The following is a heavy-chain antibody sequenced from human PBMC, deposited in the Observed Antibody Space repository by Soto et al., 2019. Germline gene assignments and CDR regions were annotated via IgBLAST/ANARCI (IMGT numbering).Heavy chain of an antibody. CDR3: ARVKDDYVWGSYRTTDPRGDDAFDI. J-gene: IGHJ3*02. CDR1: GGSISSYY. Sequence: QVQLQESGPGLVKPSETLSLTCTVSGGSISSYYWSWIRQPPGKGLEWIGYIYYSGSTNYNPSLKSRVTISVDTTKNQFSLKLSSVTAADTAVYYCARVKDDYVWGSYRTTDPRGDDAFDIWGQGTMVTVSS. D-gene: IGHD3-16*02. CDR2: IYYSGST. V-gene: IGHV4-59*01.